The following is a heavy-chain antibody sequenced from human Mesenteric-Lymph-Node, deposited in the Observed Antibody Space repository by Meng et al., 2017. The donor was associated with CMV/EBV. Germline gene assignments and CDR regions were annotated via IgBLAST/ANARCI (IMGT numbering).Heavy chain of an antibody. Sequence: SVKVSCKASGGTFSSYAISWVRQAPGQGLEWMGGIIPIFGTANYAQKFQGRVTITTDESTSTAYMELSSLRSEDTAVYYCAKGDHPHYYYYYGMDVWGQGTTVTVSS. CDR1: GGTFSSYA. CDR2: IIPIFGTA. CDR3: AKGDHPHYYYYYGMDV. V-gene: IGHV1-69*05. J-gene: IGHJ6*02.